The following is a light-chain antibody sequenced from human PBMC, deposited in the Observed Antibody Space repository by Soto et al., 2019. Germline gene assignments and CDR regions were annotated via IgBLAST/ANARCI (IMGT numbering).Light chain of an antibody. CDR3: AVWDDTLSGWG. J-gene: IGLJ3*02. CDR1: SSNIGNNY. CDR2: RNN. V-gene: IGLV1-47*01. Sequence: QSVLTQPPSASGTPGQRVTISCSGSSSNIGNNYVSWYQQLPGTAPKLLIYRNNQRPSGVPDRFSGSKSGTSASLAISGLRSEDEADYYCAVWDDTLSGWGFGGGTKVTVL.